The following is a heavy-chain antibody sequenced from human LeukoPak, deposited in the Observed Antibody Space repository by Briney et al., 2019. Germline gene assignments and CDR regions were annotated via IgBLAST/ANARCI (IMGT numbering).Heavy chain of an antibody. J-gene: IGHJ2*01. V-gene: IGHV4-39*01. CDR3: ARGVTMIVVVIHDWYFDL. CDR1: GGSISSSSYY. Sequence: SETLSLTCTVSGGSISSSSYYWGWIRQPPGKGLEWIGSIYYTRSTYYNPSLKSRVTMSVDTSKNQFSLKLTSVTAADTAVYYCARGVTMIVVVIHDWYFDLWGRGTLVTVSS. CDR2: IYYTRST. D-gene: IGHD3-22*01.